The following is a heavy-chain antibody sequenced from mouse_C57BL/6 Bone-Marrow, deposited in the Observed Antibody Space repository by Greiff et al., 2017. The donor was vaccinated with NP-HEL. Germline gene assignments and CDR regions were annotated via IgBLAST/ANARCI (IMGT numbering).Heavy chain of an antibody. CDR3: LWLRREDYYAMDY. J-gene: IGHJ4*01. V-gene: IGHV5-9-1*02. CDR1: GFTFSSYA. D-gene: IGHD2-2*01. Sequence: EVQRVESGEGLVKPGGSLKLSCAASGFTFSSYAMSWVRQTPEKRLEWVAYISSGGDYIYYADTVKGRFTISRDNARNTLYLQMSSLKSEDTAMYYCLWLRREDYYAMDYWGQGTSVTVSS. CDR2: ISSGGDYI.